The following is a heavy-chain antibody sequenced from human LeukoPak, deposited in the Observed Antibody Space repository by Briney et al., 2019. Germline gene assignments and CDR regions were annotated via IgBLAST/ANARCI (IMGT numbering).Heavy chain of an antibody. V-gene: IGHV3-23*01. CDR2: ISGSGDTT. J-gene: IGHJ4*02. Sequence: PGTSLRLSCAASGFTFSSYAMSWVRQAPGKGLEWVSAISGSGDTTYYADSVKGRFTISRDTSRDTLYLQMNSLRAEDTAVYYCAKYYYGSGSAFRALDYWGQGTLVTVSS. D-gene: IGHD3-10*01. CDR1: GFTFSSYA. CDR3: AKYYYGSGSAFRALDY.